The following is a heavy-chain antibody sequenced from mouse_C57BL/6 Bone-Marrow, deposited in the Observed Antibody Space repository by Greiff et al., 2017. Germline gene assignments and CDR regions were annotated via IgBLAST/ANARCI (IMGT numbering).Heavy chain of an antibody. CDR1: GYTFTDYY. CDR2: INPNNGGT. D-gene: IGHD1-1*01. CDR3: APHYYGSSFQDAY. V-gene: IGHV1-26*01. J-gene: IGHJ3*01. Sequence: VQLQQSGPELVKPGASVKISCKASGYTFTDYYMNWVKQSHGKSLEWIGDINPNNGGTSYNQKFKGKATLTVDKSSSTAYMELRSLTSEDSAVYCCAPHYYGSSFQDAYWGQGTLVTVSA.